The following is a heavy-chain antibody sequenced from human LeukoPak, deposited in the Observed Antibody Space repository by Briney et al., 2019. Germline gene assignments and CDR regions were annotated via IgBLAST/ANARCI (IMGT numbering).Heavy chain of an antibody. Sequence: GASVKVSCKASGYTFTSYDINWVRQATGQGLEWMGWMNPNSGNTGYAQKFQGRVTMTRNTSISTAYMELSSLRSEDTAVYYCARGGSGWLNYYYYYMDVWGKGTTVTVSS. CDR1: GYTFTSYD. V-gene: IGHV1-8*01. CDR3: ARGGSGWLNYYYYYMDV. J-gene: IGHJ6*03. D-gene: IGHD6-19*01. CDR2: MNPNSGNT.